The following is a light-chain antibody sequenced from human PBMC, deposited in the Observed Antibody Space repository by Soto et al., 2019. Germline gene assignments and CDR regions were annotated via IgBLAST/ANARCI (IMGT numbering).Light chain of an antibody. Sequence: ELVMTQSPATLSVSPGERATLSCRASQSVRSNLTWYQQKPGQAPRLLVYGASNRANGIPARFSGSGSGTEFTITTSSLQSADFAVYYCQEYNNWPPITFGGGTKVDIK. V-gene: IGKV3-15*01. CDR2: GAS. J-gene: IGKJ4*01. CDR1: QSVRSN. CDR3: QEYNNWPPIT.